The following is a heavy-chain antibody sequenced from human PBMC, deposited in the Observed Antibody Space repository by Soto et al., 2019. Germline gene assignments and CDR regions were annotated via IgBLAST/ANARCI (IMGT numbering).Heavy chain of an antibody. CDR3: SHSHDERLVHWFDP. V-gene: IGHV2-5*02. D-gene: IGHD6-19*01. Sequence: QITLKESGPTLVKPTQTLTLTCTVSGFSLSTSVVGVGWIRQPPGKPLEWLALIYWDDDKRYSPSLKSRLTITKDTSKNQVVLTMTNMDPVDTATYYCSHSHDERLVHWFDPWGQGTLVTVSS. CDR1: GFSLSTSVVG. J-gene: IGHJ5*02. CDR2: IYWDDDK.